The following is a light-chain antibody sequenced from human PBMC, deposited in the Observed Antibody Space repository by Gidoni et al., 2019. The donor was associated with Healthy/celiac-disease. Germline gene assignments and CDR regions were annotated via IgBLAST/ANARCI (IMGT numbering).Light chain of an antibody. CDR2: AAS. CDR1: QSISSY. Sequence: DIQMTQSPSSLSASVGDRVTITCRASQSISSYLNWYQQKPGKAPKLLIYAASSLQSGVPSRFSGSGSWTDFTLTISSLQPEDFATYYCQQSYSTPRTFXGXTKVEIK. V-gene: IGKV1-39*01. CDR3: QQSYSTPRT. J-gene: IGKJ4*01.